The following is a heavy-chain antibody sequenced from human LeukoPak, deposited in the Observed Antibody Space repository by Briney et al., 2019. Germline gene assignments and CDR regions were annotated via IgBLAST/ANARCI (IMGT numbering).Heavy chain of an antibody. CDR2: MDPNTGDT. D-gene: IGHD1-26*01. J-gene: IGHJ4*02. CDR1: GYAFTGCD. V-gene: IGHV1-8*01. Sequence: ASVKVSCKASGYAFTGCDINWVRQATGQGLEWMGWMDPNTGDTGYAQNFQGRLTMTRNTSIDTAYMELSGLRSEDTAIYYCTRGSLSGSSRDYWGQGTLVTVSS. CDR3: TRGSLSGSSRDY.